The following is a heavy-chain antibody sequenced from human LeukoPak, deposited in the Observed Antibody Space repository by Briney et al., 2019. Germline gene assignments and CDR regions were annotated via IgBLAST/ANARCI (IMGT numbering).Heavy chain of an antibody. D-gene: IGHD2-2*01. CDR1: GFTFRSYA. J-gene: IGHJ4*02. Sequence: PGGSLRLSCAASGFTFRSYAMSWVRQAPGKGLEWVSGISGSGGSPYHADSVKGRLTISRDNSKNTLLLQMNSLRAEDTAVYYCVRERYCSGTSCFELGYWGQGTLVTVSS. CDR3: VRERYCSGTSCFELGY. CDR2: ISGSGGSP. V-gene: IGHV3-23*01.